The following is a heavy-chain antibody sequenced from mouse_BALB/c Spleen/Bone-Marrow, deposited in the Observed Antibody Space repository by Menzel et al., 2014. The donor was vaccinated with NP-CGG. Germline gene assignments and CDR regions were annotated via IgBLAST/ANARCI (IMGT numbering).Heavy chain of an antibody. V-gene: IGHV4-1*02. CDR3: ARLNYYGNLFV. Sequence: EVQLQQSGGGLVQPGGSLKLSCAASGFDFSRYWMSWVRQAPGKGLDWIGEINPDSSTINYTPSLKDKFTISRDNAKNTLYLQMSKVRSEDTALYYCARLNYYGNLFVWGAGTTVTVSS. CDR2: INPDSSTI. D-gene: IGHD1-1*01. CDR1: GFDFSRYW. J-gene: IGHJ1*01.